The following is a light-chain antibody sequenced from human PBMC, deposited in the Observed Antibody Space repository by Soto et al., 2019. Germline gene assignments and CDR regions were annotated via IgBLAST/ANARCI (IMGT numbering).Light chain of an antibody. V-gene: IGKV1-5*03. CDR3: QQSYSRVT. CDR2: KAS. J-gene: IGKJ1*01. Sequence: IQLTQSPCTLSAYVGDRVTLTCRASQSISSWLAWYQQKPGKAPKILITKASSLESGVPSRFSGRGSGTDFTLTISSLQPEDFATYYCQQSYSRVTFGQGTKVDI. CDR1: QSISSW.